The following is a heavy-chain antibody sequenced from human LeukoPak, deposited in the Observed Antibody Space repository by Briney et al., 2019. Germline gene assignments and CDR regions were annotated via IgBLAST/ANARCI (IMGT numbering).Heavy chain of an antibody. CDR2: IYISGST. CDR1: GGSISRYY. V-gene: IGHV4-4*09. D-gene: IGHD1-26*01. CDR3: ARHRSYYDFDY. J-gene: IGHJ4*02. Sequence: PSETLSPTCTVSGGSISRYYWSSIRQPPRKGLEWIVYIYISGSTNYNPSLRSRVTISIATSKNQFSLKVRSVTAADTDVYYCARHRSYYDFDYWGQGTLVTVSS.